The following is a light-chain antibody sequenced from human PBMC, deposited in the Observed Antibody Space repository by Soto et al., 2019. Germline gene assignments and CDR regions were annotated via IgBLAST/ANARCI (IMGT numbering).Light chain of an antibody. V-gene: IGKV3-20*01. CDR3: QQHGSSPIT. J-gene: IGKJ5*01. CDR1: QSVAGN. CDR2: GAS. Sequence: EIVMTQSPATLSVSPGETATLSCRASQSVAGNLAWYQQKPGQPPRLLIYGASSRATGIPDRFSGSGSGTDFTLTISRLEPEDFAVYYCQQHGSSPITFGQGTRLEIK.